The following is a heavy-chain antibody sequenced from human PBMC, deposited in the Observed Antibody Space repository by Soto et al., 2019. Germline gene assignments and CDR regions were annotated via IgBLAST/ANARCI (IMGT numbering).Heavy chain of an antibody. D-gene: IGHD5-18*01. CDR2: IYYSGST. CDR3: ARSGYSYGPKPLLY. V-gene: IGHV4-31*03. Sequence: SETLSLTCTVSGGSISSGGYYWSWIRQHPGKGLEWIGYIYYSGSTYYNPSLKSRVTISVDTSKNQFSLKLSSVTAADTAVYYCARSGYSYGPKPLLYWGQGTLVTVSS. CDR1: GGSISSGGYY. J-gene: IGHJ4*02.